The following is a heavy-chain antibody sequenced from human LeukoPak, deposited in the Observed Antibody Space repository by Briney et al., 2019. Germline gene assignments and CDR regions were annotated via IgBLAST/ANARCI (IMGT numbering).Heavy chain of an antibody. CDR2: IYTSGST. J-gene: IGHJ1*01. CDR1: GGSISSGSYY. Sequence: PSQTLSLTCTVSGGSISSGSYYWSWIRQPAGKGLEWIGRIYTSGSTNYNPSLKSRVTISVDTSKNQFSLKLRSVTAADTAVYYCARQDSSGYSYEGYFQHWGQGTLVTVSS. D-gene: IGHD3-22*01. CDR3: ARQDSSGYSYEGYFQH. V-gene: IGHV4-61*02.